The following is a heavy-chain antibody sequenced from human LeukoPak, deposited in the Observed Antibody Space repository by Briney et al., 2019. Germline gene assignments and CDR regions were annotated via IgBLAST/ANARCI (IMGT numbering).Heavy chain of an antibody. V-gene: IGHV1-8*01. CDR3: ARGYWGNYYYYYMDV. J-gene: IGHJ6*03. CDR2: MNPNSGNT. Sequence: ASVKVSCKASGYTFTSYDINWVRQATGQGLEWMGWMNPNSGNTGYAQKFQGGVTMTRNTSISTAYMELSSLRSEDTAVYYCARGYWGNYYYYYMDVWGKGTTVSVSS. CDR1: GYTFTSYD. D-gene: IGHD2-15*01.